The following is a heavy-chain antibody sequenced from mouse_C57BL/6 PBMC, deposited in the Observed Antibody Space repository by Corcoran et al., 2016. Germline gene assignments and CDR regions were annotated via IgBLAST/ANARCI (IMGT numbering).Heavy chain of an antibody. CDR3: SRTRVYYCSSYYVMAY. V-gene: IGHV8-12*01. Sequence: QVTLKESGPGILQSSQTLSLTCSFSGFSLSTSGMGVSWISQPSGKGLEWLAHIYWGDDKRYNPSLKSPLTISQDTSRNQVFLKITSVDTAYTATYYCSRTRVYYCSSYYVMAYWGQGTSVTVSS. CDR1: GFSLSTSGMG. CDR2: IYWGDDK. D-gene: IGHD1-1*01. J-gene: IGHJ4*01.